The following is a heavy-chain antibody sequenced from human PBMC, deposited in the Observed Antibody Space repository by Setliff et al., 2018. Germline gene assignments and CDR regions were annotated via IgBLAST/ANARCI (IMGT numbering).Heavy chain of an antibody. CDR3: ARVRLELYFDY. Sequence: SETLSLTCAVSGGSISSGRYYWSWIRQPAGKGLEWIGRIYTSGSTNYNPSLKSRVTISVDTSKNQFSLKLSSVTAADTAVYYCARVRLELYFDYWGQGTLVTVSS. CDR1: GGSISSGRYY. D-gene: IGHD1-26*01. J-gene: IGHJ4*02. CDR2: IYTSGST. V-gene: IGHV4-61*02.